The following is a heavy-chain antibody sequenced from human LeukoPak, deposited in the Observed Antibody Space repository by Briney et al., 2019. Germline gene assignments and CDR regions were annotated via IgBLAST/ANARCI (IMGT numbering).Heavy chain of an antibody. V-gene: IGHV3-7*01. Sequence: PGGSLRLSCAASGFTLSNYWMARVRQAPGKGLEWVANIKQDGIEKYYVDSVKGRFTISRDNAKNSLYLQMNSLRAEDTAVYYCARYIWDAFDYWGQGTLVTVSS. J-gene: IGHJ4*02. CDR1: GFTLSNYW. CDR3: ARYIWDAFDY. CDR2: IKQDGIEK. D-gene: IGHD1-26*01.